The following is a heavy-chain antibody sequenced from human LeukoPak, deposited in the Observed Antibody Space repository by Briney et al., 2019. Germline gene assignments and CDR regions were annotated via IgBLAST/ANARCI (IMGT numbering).Heavy chain of an antibody. Sequence: SETLSLTCTVSGGSISSSSYYWGWFRQPPGKGLEWIGSIYYSGSTYYNPSLKSRVTISVDTSKNQFSLKLSSVTAADTAVYYCARHSRGSEYGMDVWGQGTTITVSS. CDR1: GGSISSSSYY. J-gene: IGHJ6*02. CDR2: IYYSGST. D-gene: IGHD3-10*01. V-gene: IGHV4-39*01. CDR3: ARHSRGSEYGMDV.